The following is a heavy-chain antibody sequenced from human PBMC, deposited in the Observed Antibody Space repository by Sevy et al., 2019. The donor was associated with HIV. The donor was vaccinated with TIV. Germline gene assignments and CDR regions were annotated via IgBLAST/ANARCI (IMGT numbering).Heavy chain of an antibody. CDR2: ITPNNGDT. D-gene: IGHD1-26*01. CDR3: ARAPSGSQGPGQYFHH. Sequence: ASVKVSCKASGYTFTNYHITWMRQAPGQGLEWMGRITPNNGDTNYAQRLQGRATMTTDTSTSTVYMELRSLRSDDTAIYYCARAPSGSQGPGQYFHHWGQGTLVTVSS. CDR1: GYTFTNYH. V-gene: IGHV1-18*01. J-gene: IGHJ1*01.